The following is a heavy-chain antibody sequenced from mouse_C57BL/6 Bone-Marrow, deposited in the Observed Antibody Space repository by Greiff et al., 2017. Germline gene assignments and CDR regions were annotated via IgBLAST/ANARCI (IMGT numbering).Heavy chain of an antibody. D-gene: IGHD3-2*02. CDR3: ALTAQATYYFDY. CDR1: GFNIKNTY. CDR2: IDPANGTT. V-gene: IGHV14-3*01. J-gene: IGHJ2*01. Sequence: VQLQQSVAELVRPGASVKLSCTASGFNIKNTYMHWVKQRPEQGLEWIGRIDPANGTTKYAPKFQGKATITADTSSNTAYLQLSSLTSEDTAIXYCALTAQATYYFDYWGQGTTLTVSS.